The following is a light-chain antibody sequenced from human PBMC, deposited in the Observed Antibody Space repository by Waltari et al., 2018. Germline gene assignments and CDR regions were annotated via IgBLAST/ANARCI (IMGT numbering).Light chain of an antibody. CDR1: QSISSW. Sequence: DIQMTQSPSPLSASVGDRVTITCRASQSISSWLAWYQQKPGKAPKLLIYKASSLESGVPSRFGGSGSGTEFTLTISSLQPDDFATYYCQQYNSYSPYTFGQGTKLEIK. CDR2: KAS. CDR3: QQYNSYSPYT. J-gene: IGKJ2*01. V-gene: IGKV1-5*03.